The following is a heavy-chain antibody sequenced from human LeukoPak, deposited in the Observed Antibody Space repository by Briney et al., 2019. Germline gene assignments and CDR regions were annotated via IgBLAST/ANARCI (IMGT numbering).Heavy chain of an antibody. CDR3: AREGPYCSSTSCFQDY. CDR1: GFTFSSYS. Sequence: PGGSLRLSCAASGFTFSSYSMNWVRQAPGKGLEWVANIRQDGSEKHYLDSVKGRITISRDNAKNSLYLQMNSLRAEDTAVYYCAREGPYCSSTSCFQDYWGQGTLVTVSS. D-gene: IGHD2-2*01. V-gene: IGHV3-7*01. CDR2: IRQDGSEK. J-gene: IGHJ4*02.